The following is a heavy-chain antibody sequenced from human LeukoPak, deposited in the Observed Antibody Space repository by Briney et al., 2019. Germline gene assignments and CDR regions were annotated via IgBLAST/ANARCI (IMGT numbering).Heavy chain of an antibody. CDR1: GGSISSRSYY. CDR3: ARDIRGYSSSWYNWFDP. Sequence: PSETLSLTCAVSGGSISSRSYYWGWIRQPPGKRLEWIGSIYYSGSTYINPSLRSRVTISVDTSKNQFSLKLSSVTAADTAVYYCARDIRGYSSSWYNWFDPWGQGTLVTVSS. D-gene: IGHD6-13*01. CDR2: IYYSGST. V-gene: IGHV4-39*02. J-gene: IGHJ5*02.